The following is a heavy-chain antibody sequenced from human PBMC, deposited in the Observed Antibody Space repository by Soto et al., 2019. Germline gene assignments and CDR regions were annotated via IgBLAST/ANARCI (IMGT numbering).Heavy chain of an antibody. D-gene: IGHD5-18*01. CDR1: VCSFSIFYNY. V-gene: IGHV4-30-4*01. Sequence: SETLSRTWTVSVCSFSIFYNYWSWIRRSPGKGLEWIGYISGSGSTGYNPSLKNRLTMSVDRSKNQCTLRLTSVTAADTAVYFCATESGSTYGYFDYWGQGTQVTVSS. J-gene: IGHJ4*02. CDR2: ISGSGST. CDR3: ATESGSTYGYFDY.